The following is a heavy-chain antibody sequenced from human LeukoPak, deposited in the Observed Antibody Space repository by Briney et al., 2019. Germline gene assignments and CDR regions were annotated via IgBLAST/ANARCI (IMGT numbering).Heavy chain of an antibody. CDR3: ATGRDPYKTGH. CDR2: ICDNGNT. D-gene: IGHD5-24*01. Sequence: SETLYLTCTFSGGSFSPAHWSWIRQPPGKGLEWIGVICDNGNTDYNPSLKSRVTISVDTSKSQFSLKLSSLAAADTAVYYCATGRDPYKTGHWGQGTLVTVSS. CDR1: GGSFSPAH. V-gene: IGHV4-59*01. J-gene: IGHJ4*02.